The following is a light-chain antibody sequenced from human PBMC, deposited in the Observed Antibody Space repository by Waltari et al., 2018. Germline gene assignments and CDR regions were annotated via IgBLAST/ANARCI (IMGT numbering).Light chain of an antibody. Sequence: DIQMTQSPSSLSASAGDRITITCRASRDISGYLDWYQQKPGKPPKLLIYAASTLQSGVSSRFSGSGSGSDFTLKISRVEAEDVGVYYCMQVLQPPLTLGGGTNVEIK. CDR2: AAS. V-gene: IGKV1-39*01. CDR1: RDISGY. J-gene: IGKJ4*01. CDR3: MQVLQPPLT.